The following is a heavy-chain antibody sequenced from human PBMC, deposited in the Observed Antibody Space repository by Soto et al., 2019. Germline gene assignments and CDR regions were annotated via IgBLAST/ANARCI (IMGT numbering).Heavy chain of an antibody. J-gene: IGHJ6*02. Sequence: QVQRVQSGAEVKKSGASVKVSCKASGYTFSSYGISWVRQAPGQVLEWMGWISASNGNTNYAQKFQGRVTMTTDTYTRTAYMELRSLRSDDTAVYYCARDAGRYCTDGVCYQGYYYFAMDVWGQGTTVTFS. CDR2: ISASNGNT. V-gene: IGHV1-18*01. CDR1: GYTFSSYG. CDR3: ARDAGRYCTDGVCYQGYYYFAMDV. D-gene: IGHD2-8*01.